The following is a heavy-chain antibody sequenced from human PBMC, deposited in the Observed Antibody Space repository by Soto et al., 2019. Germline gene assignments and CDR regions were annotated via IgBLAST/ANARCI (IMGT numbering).Heavy chain of an antibody. CDR3: AGGRHWQDY. J-gene: IGHJ4*02. CDR2: IYYTGST. V-gene: IGHV4-59*01. D-gene: IGHD1-1*01. CDR1: GGSISDYY. Sequence: SETLSLTCTVSGGSISDYYWSWIRQPPGKGLEWIGYIYYTGSTNYNPSLKSRVTISVDTSKNHFTLILSSVTAADTAVYYYAGGRHWQDYWGRGFLVTVSS.